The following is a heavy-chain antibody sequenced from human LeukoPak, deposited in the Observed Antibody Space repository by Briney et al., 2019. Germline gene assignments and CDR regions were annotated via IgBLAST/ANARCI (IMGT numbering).Heavy chain of an antibody. CDR1: GFSFSSYE. V-gene: IGHV3-48*03. J-gene: IGHJ4*02. CDR3: ARGMTGSYFGHFDY. Sequence: GGSLRLSCAASGFSFSSYEMNWVRQAPGKGLEWVSYMSSSGGTMYYADSVKGRFTISRDNGKNSLYLQMNSLRAEDTAVYYCARGMTGSYFGHFDYWGQGTLVTVSS. CDR2: MSSSGGTM. D-gene: IGHD1-26*01.